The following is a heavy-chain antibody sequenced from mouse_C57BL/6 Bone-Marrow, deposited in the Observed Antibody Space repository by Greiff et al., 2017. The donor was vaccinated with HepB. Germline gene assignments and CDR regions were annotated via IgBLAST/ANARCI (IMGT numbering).Heavy chain of an antibody. Sequence: QVQLQQPGAELVKPGASVKLSCKASGYTFTSYWMHWVKQRPGRGLEWIGRIDPNRGGTKYNEKFKSKATLTVDKPSSTAYMQLSSLTSEDSAVYYCARGPIYYDYDGFAYWGQGTLVTVSA. V-gene: IGHV1-72*01. D-gene: IGHD2-4*01. CDR2: IDPNRGGT. CDR3: ARGPIYYDYDGFAY. CDR1: GYTFTSYW. J-gene: IGHJ3*01.